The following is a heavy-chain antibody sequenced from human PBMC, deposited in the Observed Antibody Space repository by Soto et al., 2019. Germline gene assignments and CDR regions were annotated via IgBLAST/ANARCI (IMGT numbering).Heavy chain of an antibody. CDR2: IYYDGSNK. CDR3: ARDPPTYSVFIAVC. D-gene: IGHD4-4*01. J-gene: IGHJ4*01. V-gene: IGHV3-33*01. Sequence: QVQLVESGGGVVQPGRSLRLSCAASGFTFSSYGMPWVRQAPGKGLEWVAMIYYDGSNKYYSVSVQRRFTISRDNSTNTFFLQFDSLTAEDKAVYYCARDPPTYSVFIAVCRGKGTLGAVSS. CDR1: GFTFSSYG.